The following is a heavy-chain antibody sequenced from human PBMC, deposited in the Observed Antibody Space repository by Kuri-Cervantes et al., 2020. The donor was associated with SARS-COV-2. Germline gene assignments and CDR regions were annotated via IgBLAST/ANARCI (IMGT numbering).Heavy chain of an antibody. D-gene: IGHD3-10*01. CDR1: GYTFTGYY. J-gene: IGHJ4*02. V-gene: IGHV1-2*02. CDR2: INPNSGGT. Sequence: ASVKVSCKASGYTFTGYYMHWVRQAPGQGLEWMGWINPNSGGTNYAQKFQGRVTITRDIFADTAYMDLSSLRSEDTAVYYCAMYFYGSGNYHDTLDKWGQGTLVPSPQ. CDR3: AMYFYGSGNYHDTLDK.